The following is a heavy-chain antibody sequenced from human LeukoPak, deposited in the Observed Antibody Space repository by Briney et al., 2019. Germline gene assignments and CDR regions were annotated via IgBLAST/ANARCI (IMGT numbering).Heavy chain of an antibody. V-gene: IGHV4-4*07. CDR1: GGSISSYY. J-gene: IGHJ5*02. CDR3: ASGYSGYDGNWFDP. D-gene: IGHD5-12*01. Sequence: SETLSLTCTVSGGSISSYYWSWIRQPPGKGLEWIGRIYISGSTNYNPSLKSRVTMSVDTSKNQFSLKLSSVTAADTAVYYCASGYSGYDGNWFDPWGQGTLVTVSS. CDR2: IYISGST.